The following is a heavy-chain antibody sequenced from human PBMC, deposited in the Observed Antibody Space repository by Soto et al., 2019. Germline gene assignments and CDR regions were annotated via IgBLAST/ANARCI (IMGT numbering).Heavy chain of an antibody. J-gene: IGHJ6*02. V-gene: IGHV3-15*07. Sequence: EVQLMESGGGLVKPGGSLRLSCAASGFTFSKAWMNWVRQAPGKGLEWVGRIKTNSDGGTTDYAAPVQGRFSLSRDDSRNTLSLQMNSLKTDVTAVYYCTTGSVEGVWGQGATVTVSS. D-gene: IGHD2-15*01. CDR2: IKTNSDGGTT. CDR3: TTGSVEGV. CDR1: GFTFSKAW.